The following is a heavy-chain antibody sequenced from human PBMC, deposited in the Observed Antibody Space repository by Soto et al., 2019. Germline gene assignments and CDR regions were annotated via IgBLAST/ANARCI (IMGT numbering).Heavy chain of an antibody. V-gene: IGHV3-15*01. D-gene: IGHD2-2*01. Sequence: SLXLSCSAAGFTFRNAWMSCVRQSPWKGLEWVGRIKSKTDGGTTDYAAPVKGRFTISRDDSKNTLYLQMNSLKTEDTAVYYCTTYCSSTSCYMDTFDYRGQGTLVTVYS. CDR2: IKSKTDGGTT. CDR3: TTYCSSTSCYMDTFDY. J-gene: IGHJ4*02. CDR1: GFTFRNAW.